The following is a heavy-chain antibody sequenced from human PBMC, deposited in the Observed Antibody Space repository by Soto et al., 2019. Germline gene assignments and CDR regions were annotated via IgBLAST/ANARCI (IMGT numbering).Heavy chain of an antibody. D-gene: IGHD2-2*03. Sequence: ASVKVSCKASGYTFTDYYMHWVRQSPGQGLEWMGWIHPNSGVTKLPQKFQGRVIMTRDTYISTVYMEPSRLTSDDTAIYYCARAGLTHLELDKPYWGPGTLVTVSS. V-gene: IGHV1-2*02. CDR2: IHPNSGVT. CDR3: ARAGLTHLELDKPY. CDR1: GYTFTDYY. J-gene: IGHJ4*02.